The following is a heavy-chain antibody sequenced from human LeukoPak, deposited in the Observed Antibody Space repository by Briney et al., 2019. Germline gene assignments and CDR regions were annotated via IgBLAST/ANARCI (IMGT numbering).Heavy chain of an antibody. CDR2: IFDSGTT. CDR3: ARVPPLSRPYTGNNYYFDY. V-gene: IGHV4-39*07. J-gene: IGHJ4*02. CDR1: GTSISSRNYY. Sequence: SETLSLTCTVSGTSISSRNYYWGWIRQPPGKGLEWIGSIFDSGTTYYNPSLKSRVTISVDTSKNQFSLKLSSVTAADTAVYYCARVPPLSRPYTGNNYYFDYWGQGTLVTVSS. D-gene: IGHD5-24*01.